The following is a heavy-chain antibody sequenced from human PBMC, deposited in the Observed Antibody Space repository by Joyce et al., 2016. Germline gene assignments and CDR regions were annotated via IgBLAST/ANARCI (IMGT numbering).Heavy chain of an antibody. J-gene: IGHJ4*02. CDR1: GDTIKHYF. D-gene: IGHD4-17*01. V-gene: IGHV4-4*07. CDR2: IYIGGTT. Sequence: QVQLQESGPGVVKPSETLSLTCSVSGDTIKHYFWIWLLQPAGKGLVWLGRIYIGGTTSYNPSVKRRGTMSRDTCKNKFALKLVSLTAADTAVYYCARGNYGDYVRYFDAWGQGILVTVSS. CDR3: ARGNYGDYVRYFDA.